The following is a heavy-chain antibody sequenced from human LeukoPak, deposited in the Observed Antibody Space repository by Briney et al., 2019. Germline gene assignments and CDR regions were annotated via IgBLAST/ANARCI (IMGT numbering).Heavy chain of an antibody. Sequence: TGASLRLSCAASGSIFSSYAMSWVRQAGGEGLGWVSTITGRSTITYYADSVKGRFTISRDNSKNTLYLQMDSLRAEDTAVYYCAKDNGGYVVFDSWGQGALVTVSS. CDR1: GSIFSSYA. D-gene: IGHD2-8*01. J-gene: IGHJ4*02. CDR2: ITGRSTIT. CDR3: AKDNGGYVVFDS. V-gene: IGHV3-23*01.